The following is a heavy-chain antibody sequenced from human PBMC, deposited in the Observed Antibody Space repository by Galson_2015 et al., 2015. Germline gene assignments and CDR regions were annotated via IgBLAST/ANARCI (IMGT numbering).Heavy chain of an antibody. D-gene: IGHD3-22*01. CDR2: IDWEDDK. Sequence: PALVKPTQTLTLTCSFSGFSLDTREMSVAWVRQPPGKALEWLARIDWEDDKYYSPSLKTRLTISKDTSKNQVVLTMTDMDPVDTATYYCARTNYERSAHISLNYYYYFMDVWGKGTRVT. CDR1: GFSLDTREMS. V-gene: IGHV2-70*18. J-gene: IGHJ6*03. CDR3: ARTNYERSAHISLNYYYYFMDV.